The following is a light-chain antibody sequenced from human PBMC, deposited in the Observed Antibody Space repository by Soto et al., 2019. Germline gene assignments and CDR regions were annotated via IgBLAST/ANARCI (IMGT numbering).Light chain of an antibody. CDR1: QSIGIY. V-gene: IGKV1-39*01. CDR2: GAS. J-gene: IGKJ2*01. Sequence: DIQMTQSPSSLSASVGDRVTITCRASQSIGIYLNWYQHKPGKAPKLLIYGASSLQSGVPSRFSGSGSGTDFTLTITSLQPEEFATYYCQQSYSTPHTFGQGTSLEIK. CDR3: QQSYSTPHT.